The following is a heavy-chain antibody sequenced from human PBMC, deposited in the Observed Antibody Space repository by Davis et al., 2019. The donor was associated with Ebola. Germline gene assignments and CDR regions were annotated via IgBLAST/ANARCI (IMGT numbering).Heavy chain of an antibody. V-gene: IGHV1-18*04. Sequence: ASVKVSCKASGNTFTGYFMHWVRQAPGQGLEWMGWSYPSNGNTHYAQKLQGRVTMTTDTSTSTAYMELRSLRNDDTAMYYCVKDFWSDDPGYWGQGTLVTVSS. CDR1: GNTFTGYF. J-gene: IGHJ4*02. D-gene: IGHD3-3*01. CDR2: SYPSNGNT. CDR3: VKDFWSDDPGY.